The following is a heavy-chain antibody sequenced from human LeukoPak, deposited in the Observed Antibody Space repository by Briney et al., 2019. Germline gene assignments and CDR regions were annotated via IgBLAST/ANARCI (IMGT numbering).Heavy chain of an antibody. CDR2: INPNSGGT. CDR1: GYTFTGYY. V-gene: IGHV1-2*02. D-gene: IGHD1-1*01. CDR3: AGSPVRYYYYYYYMDV. Sequence: ASVKVSCKASGYTFTGYYMHWVRQAPGQGLEWMGWINPNSGGTNYAQKFQGRVTMTGDTSISTAYMELSRLRSDDTAVYYCAGSPVRYYYYYYYMDVWGKGTTVTVSS. J-gene: IGHJ6*03.